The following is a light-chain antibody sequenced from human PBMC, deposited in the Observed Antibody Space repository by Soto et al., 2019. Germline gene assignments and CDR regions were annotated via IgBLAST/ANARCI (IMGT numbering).Light chain of an antibody. CDR1: QNIGIE. CDR3: QQRSRWPIT. Sequence: EIVLTQSPATLSLSAGERATLSCRASQNIGIELAWYQQKPGQAPRLLICDASNRATGIPARFSGSGSATDFTLTVNNLEPEDSAIYFCQQRSRWPITFGQGTRLEIK. CDR2: DAS. J-gene: IGKJ5*01. V-gene: IGKV3-11*01.